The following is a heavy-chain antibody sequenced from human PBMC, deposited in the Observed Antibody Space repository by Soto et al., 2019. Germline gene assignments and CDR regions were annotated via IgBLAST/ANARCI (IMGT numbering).Heavy chain of an antibody. Sequence: GGSLRLSCAASGFTFSSYGMHWVRQAPGKGLEWVAVISYDGSNKYYADSVKGRFTISRDNSKNTLYLQMNSLRAEDTAVYYCAPSDYLSYWGQGTLVTVSS. CDR2: ISYDGSNK. CDR3: APSDYLSY. CDR1: GFTFSSYG. J-gene: IGHJ4*02. V-gene: IGHV3-30*03.